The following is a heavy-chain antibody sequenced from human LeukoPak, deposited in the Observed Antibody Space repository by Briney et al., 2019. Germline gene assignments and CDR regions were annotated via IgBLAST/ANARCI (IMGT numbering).Heavy chain of an antibody. D-gene: IGHD2-2*01. CDR1: GGTFSSYA. V-gene: IGHV1-69*05. CDR2: IIPIFGTA. CDR3: ARLPRYCSSTSCPGGYFDY. J-gene: IGHJ4*01. Sequence: SVKVSCKASGGTFSSYAISWVRQAPGQGLEWMGGIIPIFGTANYAQKFQGRVTITRDTSASTAYMELSSLRSEDTAVYYCARLPRYCSSTSCPGGYFDYWGHGTLVTVSS.